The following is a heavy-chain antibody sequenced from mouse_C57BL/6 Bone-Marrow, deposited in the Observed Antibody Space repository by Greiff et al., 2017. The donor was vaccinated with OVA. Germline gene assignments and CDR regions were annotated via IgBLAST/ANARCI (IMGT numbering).Heavy chain of an antibody. D-gene: IGHD2-4*01. CDR3: ARHEEGDYDYYWYFDV. V-gene: IGHV1-62-2*01. Sequence: SGAELVKPGASVKLSCKASGYTFTEYTIHWVKQRSGQGLEWIGWFYPGSGSIKYNEKFKDKATLTADKSSSTVYMELSRLTSEDSAVYFCARHEEGDYDYYWYFDVWGTGTTVTVSS. CDR2: FYPGSGSI. J-gene: IGHJ1*03. CDR1: GYTFTEYT.